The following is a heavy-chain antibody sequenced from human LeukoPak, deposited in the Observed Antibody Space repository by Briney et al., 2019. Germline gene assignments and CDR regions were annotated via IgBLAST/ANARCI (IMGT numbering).Heavy chain of an antibody. CDR2: IFTGGDT. V-gene: IGHV3-53*01. Sequence: GGSLRLSCAASGFAVSNSFMSWVRQAPGKGLEWLSVIFTGGDTYYAGSVKGRFTISRDNSENTLCLQMNSLTAEDTALYYCVKGSTGVPPLEYWGQGTLVTVSS. J-gene: IGHJ4*02. CDR1: GFAVSNSF. D-gene: IGHD1-1*01. CDR3: VKGSTGVPPLEY.